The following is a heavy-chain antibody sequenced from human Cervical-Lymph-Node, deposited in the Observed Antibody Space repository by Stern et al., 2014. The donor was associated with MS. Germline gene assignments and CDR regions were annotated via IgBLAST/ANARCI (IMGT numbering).Heavy chain of an antibody. V-gene: IGHV3-23*04. CDR3: ANTYSSSWIVAYFDY. J-gene: IGHJ4*02. CDR2: ISGSGGST. D-gene: IGHD6-13*01. CDR1: GFTFSSYA. Sequence: EVQLEESGGGLLQPGGSLRLSCAASGFTFSSYAMSWVRQAPGKGLEWVSSISGSGGSTYYADSVKGRFTISRDNSKNTLYLQMNSLRAEDTAVYYCANTYSSSWIVAYFDYWGQGTLVTVSS.